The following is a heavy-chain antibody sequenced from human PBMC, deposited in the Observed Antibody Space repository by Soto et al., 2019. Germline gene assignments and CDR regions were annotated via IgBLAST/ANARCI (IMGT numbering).Heavy chain of an antibody. CDR1: GGSFSGYY. CDR2: INHSGST. Sequence: SETLSLTCAVYGGSFSGYYWSWIRQPPGKGLGWIGEINHSGSTNYNPSLKSRVTISVDTSKNQFSLKLSSVTAADTAVYYCARGILGEKKYSSGPRRRWFDPWGQGTLVTVSS. V-gene: IGHV4-34*01. J-gene: IGHJ5*02. CDR3: ARGILGEKKYSSGPRRRWFDP. D-gene: IGHD6-19*01.